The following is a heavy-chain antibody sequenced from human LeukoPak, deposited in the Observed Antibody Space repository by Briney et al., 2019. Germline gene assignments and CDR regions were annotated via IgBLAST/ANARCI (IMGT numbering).Heavy chain of an antibody. J-gene: IGHJ6*02. CDR2: IYHSGST. Sequence: PSQTLSLTCAVSGGSISSGGYSWSWIRQPPGKGLEWIGYIYHSGSTYYNPSLKSRVTISVDRSKNQFSLKLSSVTAADTAVYYCARSPYSSSSYYYDMDVWGQGTTVTVS. V-gene: IGHV4-30-2*02. CDR1: GGSISSGGYS. D-gene: IGHD6-6*01. CDR3: ARSPYSSSSYYYDMDV.